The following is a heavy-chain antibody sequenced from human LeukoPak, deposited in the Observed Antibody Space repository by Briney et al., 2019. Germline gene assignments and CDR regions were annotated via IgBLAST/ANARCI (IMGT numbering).Heavy chain of an antibody. Sequence: PGRSLRLSCAASGFTFSSYAMHWVRQAPGKGLEWVAVISYDGSNKYYADSVKGRFTISRDNSKNTLYLQMISLRAEDTAVYYCASAREEYNWFDPWGQGTLVTVSS. V-gene: IGHV3-30-3*01. D-gene: IGHD3-10*01. CDR3: ASAREEYNWFDP. CDR2: ISYDGSNK. CDR1: GFTFSSYA. J-gene: IGHJ5*02.